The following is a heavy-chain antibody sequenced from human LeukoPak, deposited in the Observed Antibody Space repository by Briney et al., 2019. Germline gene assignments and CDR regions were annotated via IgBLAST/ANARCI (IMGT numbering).Heavy chain of an antibody. CDR1: GYTFTGYY. D-gene: IGHD4-17*01. J-gene: IGHJ5*02. V-gene: IGHV1-2*02. CDR3: ARDRTVTTAFDP. Sequence: ASVKVSCKASGYTFTGYYMHWVRQAPGQGLEWMGWINPNSGGTNYAQKFQGRVTMTRDTSISTAYMELSRLRSDDTAVYYCARDRTVTTAFDPSGQGTLATVSS. CDR2: INPNSGGT.